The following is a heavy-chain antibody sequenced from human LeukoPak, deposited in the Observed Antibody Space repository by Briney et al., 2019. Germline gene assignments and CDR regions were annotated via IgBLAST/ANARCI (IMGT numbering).Heavy chain of an antibody. J-gene: IGHJ4*02. V-gene: IGHV3-33*01. Sequence: PGGSLRLSCAASGFTFSSYGMHWVRQAPGKGLEWVAVIWYDGSNKYYADSAKGRFTISRDNSKNTLYLQMNSLRAEDTAVYYCARGLYYYDSSGYYQGDYWGQGTLVTVSS. D-gene: IGHD3-22*01. CDR1: GFTFSSYG. CDR3: ARGLYYYDSSGYYQGDY. CDR2: IWYDGSNK.